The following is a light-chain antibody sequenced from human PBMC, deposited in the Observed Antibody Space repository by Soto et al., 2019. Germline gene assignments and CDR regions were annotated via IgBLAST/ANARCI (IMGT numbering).Light chain of an antibody. CDR1: SSDVGGYNY. CDR2: EVN. CDR3: SSYAGSSNV. J-gene: IGLJ1*01. V-gene: IGLV2-8*01. Sequence: QSVLTQPPSASGSPGQSVAISCTGTSSDVGGYNYVSWYQQHPGKAPKLMIYEVNKRPSGVPDRFSGSKSGNTASLTAPGLQAEDEADYYCSSYAGSSNVFGTGTKVTVL.